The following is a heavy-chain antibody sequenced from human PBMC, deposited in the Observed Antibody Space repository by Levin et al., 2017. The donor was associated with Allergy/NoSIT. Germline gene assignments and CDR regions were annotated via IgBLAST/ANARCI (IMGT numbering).Heavy chain of an antibody. CDR2: INPNSGDT. Sequence: PAASVKVSCKASGYIFTGYYIHWVRQAPGQGLEWVGRINPNSGDTIFAQKFQGRVTLTRDTSINTAYMELTELRSDDTAVYYCAKETSNTSGEFDYWGQGTLVAVSS. D-gene: IGHD2-2*01. CDR1: GYIFTGYY. J-gene: IGHJ4*02. V-gene: IGHV1-2*06. CDR3: AKETSNTSGEFDY.